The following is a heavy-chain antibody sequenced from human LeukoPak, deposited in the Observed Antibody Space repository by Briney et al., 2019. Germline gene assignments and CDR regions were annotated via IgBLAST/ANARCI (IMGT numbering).Heavy chain of an antibody. D-gene: IGHD3-10*01. Sequence: GGSLRLSCAASGFTFSNAWMSWVRHAPGKGLEWVSGINWNGGSTGYADSVKGRFTISRDNAKNSLYLQMNNLRAEDTALYYCARRRVTVVRGVDITSYYFDYWGQGTLVTVSS. V-gene: IGHV3-20*04. CDR2: INWNGGST. CDR3: ARRRVTVVRGVDITSYYFDY. J-gene: IGHJ4*02. CDR1: GFTFSNAW.